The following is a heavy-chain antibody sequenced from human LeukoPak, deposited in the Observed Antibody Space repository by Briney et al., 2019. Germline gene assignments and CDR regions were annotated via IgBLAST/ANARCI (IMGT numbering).Heavy chain of an antibody. J-gene: IGHJ4*02. CDR2: IKSKTDGGAI. Sequence: PGGSLRLSCAASGFTFSNAWMSWVRQAPGKGPEWVGRIKSKTDGGAIDYAAPVKGRFTISRDDSKNTLYLQMNSLKTEDTAMYYCTTVSSGYDFPDSWGQGTLVTVSS. CDR3: TTVSSGYDFPDS. V-gene: IGHV3-15*01. D-gene: IGHD5-12*01. CDR1: GFTFSNAW.